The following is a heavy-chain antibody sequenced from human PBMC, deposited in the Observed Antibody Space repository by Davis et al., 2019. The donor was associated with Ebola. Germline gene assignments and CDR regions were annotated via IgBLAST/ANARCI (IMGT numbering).Heavy chain of an antibody. D-gene: IGHD5-24*01. V-gene: IGHV3-33*06. CDR3: AKEDRGWLQFNYYYYYGMDV. Sequence: PGGSLRLSCAASGFTFSSYGMHWVRQAPGKGLEWVAVIWYDGSNKYYADSVKGRFTISRDNSKNTLYLQMNSLRAEDTAVYYCAKEDRGWLQFNYYYYYGMDVWGQGTTVTVSS. J-gene: IGHJ6*02. CDR2: IWYDGSNK. CDR1: GFTFSSYG.